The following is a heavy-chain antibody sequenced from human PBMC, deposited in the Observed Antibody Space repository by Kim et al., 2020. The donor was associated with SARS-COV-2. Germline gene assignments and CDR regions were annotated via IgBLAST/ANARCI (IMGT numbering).Heavy chain of an antibody. CDR1: GFTFSSIW. Sequence: GGSLRLSCAASGFTFSSIWMHWVRQTPGKGLVWVSAINSDGSKTNYADSVRGRFTISRDNAKNTLYLVMNSLSVEDTAMYYCTTAFSENYVNWGQGIPVTVSS. V-gene: IGHV3-74*01. J-gene: IGHJ4*02. CDR3: TTAFSENYVN. D-gene: IGHD1-7*01. CDR2: INSDGSKT.